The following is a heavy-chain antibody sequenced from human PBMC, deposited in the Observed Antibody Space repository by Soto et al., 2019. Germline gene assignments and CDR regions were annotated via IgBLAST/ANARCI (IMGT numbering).Heavy chain of an antibody. CDR2: ISDSGGST. Sequence: PGGSLRLSCAASGLTFMSYAMSWVRQAPGKGLEWVSVISDSGGSTYYADSVKGRFTISRDNSKNTVYLQMNSLRGEDTAVYYCAKFPTRGYSYGYLDYWGQGTLVTSPQ. J-gene: IGHJ4*02. CDR3: AKFPTRGYSYGYLDY. D-gene: IGHD5-18*01. CDR1: GLTFMSYA. V-gene: IGHV3-23*01.